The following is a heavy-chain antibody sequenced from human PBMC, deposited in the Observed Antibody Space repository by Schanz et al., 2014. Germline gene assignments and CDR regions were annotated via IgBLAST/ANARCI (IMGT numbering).Heavy chain of an antibody. D-gene: IGHD5-12*01. J-gene: IGHJ4*02. V-gene: IGHV3-7*03. Sequence: EVQLLESGGGLVQPGGSLRLSCAASGFTFSDHWMSWVRQPPGKGLEWVANIKGDSSEKNYVDSVKGRFTLSRDNAKNSMYLQMNSLRVEDTAVYYCARDPNSVNEIDYWGQGTLVTVSS. CDR1: GFTFSDHW. CDR2: IKGDSSEK. CDR3: ARDPNSVNEIDY.